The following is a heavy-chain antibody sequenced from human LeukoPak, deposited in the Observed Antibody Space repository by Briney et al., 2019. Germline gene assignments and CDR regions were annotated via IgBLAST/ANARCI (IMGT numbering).Heavy chain of an antibody. CDR2: ISSSSSYI. CDR3: ARWGSMIDNDY. J-gene: IGHJ4*02. V-gene: IGHV3-21*01. D-gene: IGHD3-22*01. Sequence: GGSLRLSCAASGFTFSSYSMNWVRQAPGKGLEWVSSISSSSSYIYYADSVKGRFPISRDNAKNSLYLQMNSLRAEDTAVYYCARWGSMIDNDYWGQGTLVTVSS. CDR1: GFTFSSYS.